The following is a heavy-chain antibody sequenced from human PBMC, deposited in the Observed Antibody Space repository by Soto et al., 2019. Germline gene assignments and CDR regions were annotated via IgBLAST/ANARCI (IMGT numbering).Heavy chain of an antibody. V-gene: IGHV1-18*01. Sequence: ASVKVSCKASGYTFTRYGISWVRQAPGQGLEWMGWISAYNGNTNYAQKLQGRVTMTTDTSTSTAYMELRSMRSNDTAVYYCARAPDYDYVWGSYRYYYGMDVWG. CDR1: GYTFTRYG. D-gene: IGHD3-16*02. CDR3: ARAPDYDYVWGSYRYYYGMDV. CDR2: ISAYNGNT. J-gene: IGHJ6*02.